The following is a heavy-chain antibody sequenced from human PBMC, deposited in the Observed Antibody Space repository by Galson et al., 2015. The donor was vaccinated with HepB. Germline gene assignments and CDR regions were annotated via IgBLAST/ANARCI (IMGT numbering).Heavy chain of an antibody. V-gene: IGHV3-48*01. CDR1: GFTFSSYS. CDR3: ARALVVVVTAYWYFDL. Sequence: SLRLSCAASGFTFSSYSMNWVRRAPGKGLEWVSYISSSSSTIYCADSVKGRFTISRDNAKNSLYLQMNSLRAEDTAVYYCARALVVVVTAYWYFDLWGRGTLVTVSS. J-gene: IGHJ2*01. D-gene: IGHD2-21*02. CDR2: ISSSSSTI.